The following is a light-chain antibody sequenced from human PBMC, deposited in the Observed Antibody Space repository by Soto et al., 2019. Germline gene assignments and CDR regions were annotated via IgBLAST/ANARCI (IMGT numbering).Light chain of an antibody. CDR3: SSDTSDSSLV. CDR1: STDVGGYNY. V-gene: IGLV2-14*01. Sequence: QSALTQPASVSGSPGQSIAISCTGTSTDVGGYNYVSWYQQHPGKAPKLMIYEVSNRPSGVSHRFSGAKSGNTASLTISGLQAEDEADYYCSSDTSDSSLVFGGGTKVTVL. J-gene: IGLJ3*02. CDR2: EVS.